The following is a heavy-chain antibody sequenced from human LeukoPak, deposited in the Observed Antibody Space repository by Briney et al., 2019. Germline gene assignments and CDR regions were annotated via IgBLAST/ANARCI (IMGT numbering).Heavy chain of an antibody. CDR3: ATGGNGGAFDI. J-gene: IGHJ3*02. Sequence: ASVKVSCRVSGYTLTELSMHWVRQAPGKGLEWMGGFDPEDGETIYAQKFQGRVTMTEDTSTDSAYMELSSLRSEDTAVYYCATGGNGGAFDIWGQGTMVTVSS. CDR2: FDPEDGET. V-gene: IGHV1-24*01. CDR1: GYTLTELS. D-gene: IGHD1-1*01.